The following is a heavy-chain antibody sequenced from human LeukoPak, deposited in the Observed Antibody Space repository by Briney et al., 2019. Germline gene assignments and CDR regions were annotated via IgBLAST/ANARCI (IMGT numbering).Heavy chain of an antibody. CDR3: ARVSRSSGWPLDH. CDR2: INPNSGGT. V-gene: IGHV1-2*02. CDR1: GYTFTGYY. J-gene: IGHJ4*02. Sequence: ASVKVSCKASGYTFTGYYMHWVRQAPGQGLEWMGWINPNSGGTNYAQKFQGRVTMTRDTSISTAYMELSRLRSDDTAVYYCARVSRSSGWPLDHWGQGTLVTVSS. D-gene: IGHD6-19*01.